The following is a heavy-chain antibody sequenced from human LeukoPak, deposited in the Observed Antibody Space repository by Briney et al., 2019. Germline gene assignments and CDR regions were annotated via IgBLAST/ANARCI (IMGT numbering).Heavy chain of an antibody. CDR3: ARCSGNGYDHSWFDP. J-gene: IGHJ5*02. Sequence: PSETLSLTCTVSGGSLSTYYWNWIRQPAGKGLEWIGRIYASGITNYNPSLQSRVTMSVDASKNQFSLKLSSVTAADTAVYYCARCSGNGYDHSWFDPWGQGTLVTVSS. D-gene: IGHD5-12*01. CDR2: IYASGIT. V-gene: IGHV4-4*07. CDR1: GGSLSTYY.